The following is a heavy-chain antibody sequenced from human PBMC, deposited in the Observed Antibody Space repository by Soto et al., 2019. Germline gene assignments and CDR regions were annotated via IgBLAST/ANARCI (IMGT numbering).Heavy chain of an antibody. CDR3: AREDDGGDRDYYGLDV. V-gene: IGHV4-30-4*01. D-gene: IGHD2-21*02. CDR1: GGSISTDHYH. J-gene: IGHJ6*02. Sequence: QVQLQESGPGLVRPSQTLSLTCTVSGGSISTDHYHWTWIRQAPGKGLEWIGYIHYSGRIKFNPSLQSRVTMSVDTSKNLFSLRLSSVTAADTAVYFCAREDDGGDRDYYGLDVWGQGTTVTVSS. CDR2: IHYSGRI.